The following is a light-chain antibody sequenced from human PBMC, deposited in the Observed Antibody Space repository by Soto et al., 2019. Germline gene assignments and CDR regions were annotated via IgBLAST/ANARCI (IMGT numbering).Light chain of an antibody. CDR2: GAS. V-gene: IGKV3-20*01. J-gene: IGKJ2*01. CDR3: HQYDNSLYT. CDR1: QSVSSTY. Sequence: EIVLTQSPGTLSLSPGERATLSCRASQSVSSTYLAWYQQKPGQAPRLLIYGASTRAAGIPDRFSGSGSGTDFTLTLSRLEPEDFSVYYCHQYDNSLYTFGQVTKLEI.